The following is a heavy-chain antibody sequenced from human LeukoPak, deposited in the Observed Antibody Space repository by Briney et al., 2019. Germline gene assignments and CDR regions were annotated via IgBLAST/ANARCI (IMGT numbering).Heavy chain of an antibody. J-gene: IGHJ4*02. CDR3: ARAVAGTDFDY. CDR1: GFPFNSYD. D-gene: IGHD6-19*01. Sequence: GGSLKLSCAASGFPFNSYDMHWVRRATGKGLEWVSAIDTAGDTYYPGSVKGRFTISRENAKNSLYLQMNSRRAWDTAVYYCARAVAGTDFDYWGQGTLVTVSS. V-gene: IGHV3-13*01. CDR2: IDTAGDT.